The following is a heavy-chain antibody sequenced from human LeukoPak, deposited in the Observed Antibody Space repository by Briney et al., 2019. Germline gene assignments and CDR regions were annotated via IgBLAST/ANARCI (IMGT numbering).Heavy chain of an antibody. J-gene: IGHJ6*02. CDR2: IYYSGST. D-gene: IGHD1-1*01. CDR1: GGSISSGGYY. Sequence: PSQTLSLTCTVSGGSISSGGYYWSWIRQHPGKGLEWIGYIYYSGSTYYNPSLKSRVTISVDTSKNQFSLKLSSVTAADTAVYCCAGTPPTTYYYYGMDVWGQGTTVTVSS. V-gene: IGHV4-31*03. CDR3: AGTPPTTYYYYGMDV.